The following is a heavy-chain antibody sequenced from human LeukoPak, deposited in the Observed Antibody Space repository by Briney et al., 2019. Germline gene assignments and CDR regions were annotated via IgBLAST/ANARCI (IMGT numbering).Heavy chain of an antibody. CDR3: ARSPRYYDYVWGSYRQGYFDY. V-gene: IGHV1-18*01. CDR2: ISAYNGNT. D-gene: IGHD3-16*02. J-gene: IGHJ4*02. CDR1: GYTFTSYG. Sequence: EASVKVSFKASGYTFTSYGISWVRQAPGQGLEWMGWISAYNGNTNYAQKLQGRVTMTTDTSTSTAYMELRSLRSDDTAVYYCARSPRYYDYVWGSYRQGYFDYWGQGTLSPSPQ.